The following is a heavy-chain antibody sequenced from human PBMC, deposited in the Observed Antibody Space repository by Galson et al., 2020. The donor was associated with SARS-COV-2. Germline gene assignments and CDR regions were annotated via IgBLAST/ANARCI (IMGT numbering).Heavy chain of an antibody. D-gene: IGHD3-22*01. CDR3: ARDSGRLLGIVVVIDAFDI. J-gene: IGHJ3*02. CDR1: GGSISSGGYY. Sequence: SETLSLTCTVSGGSISSGGYYWSWIRQHPGKGLEWIGYIYYSGSTYYNPSLKSRVTISVDTSKNQFSLKLSSVTAADTAVYYCARDSGRLLGIVVVIDAFDIWGQGTMVTVSS. V-gene: IGHV4-31*03. CDR2: IYYSGST.